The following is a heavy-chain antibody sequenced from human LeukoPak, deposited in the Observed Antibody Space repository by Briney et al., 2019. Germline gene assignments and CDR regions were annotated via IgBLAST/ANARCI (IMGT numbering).Heavy chain of an antibody. CDR2: IYSGGST. J-gene: IGHJ4*02. D-gene: IGHD3-22*01. Sequence: GGSLRLSCAASGFTVSSNYMSWVRQAPGKGLEWVSVIYSGGSTYYADSVKGRFTISRDNAKNSLFLQMNSLRVEDTAVYYCARAPGWNSGSSGYSDYWGQGTLVTVSS. CDR1: GFTVSSNY. CDR3: ARAPGWNSGSSGYSDY. V-gene: IGHV3-66*01.